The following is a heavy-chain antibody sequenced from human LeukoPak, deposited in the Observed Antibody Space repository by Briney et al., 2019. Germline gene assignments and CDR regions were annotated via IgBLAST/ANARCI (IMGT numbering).Heavy chain of an antibody. J-gene: IGHJ4*02. V-gene: IGHV1-69*04. Sequence: ASVKVSCKASGGTFSIYAISWVRQAPGQGLEWMGRIIPILGIANYAQKFQGRVTITADKSTSTAYMELSSLRSEDTAVYYCARDPPDYYDSSGYSDYWGQGTLVTVSS. D-gene: IGHD3-22*01. CDR2: IIPILGIA. CDR1: GGTFSIYA. CDR3: ARDPPDYYDSSGYSDY.